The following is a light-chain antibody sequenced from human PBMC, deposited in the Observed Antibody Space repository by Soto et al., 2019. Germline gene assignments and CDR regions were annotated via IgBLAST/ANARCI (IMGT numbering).Light chain of an antibody. CDR2: KAS. J-gene: IGKJ2*01. V-gene: IGKV1-5*03. Sequence: DIQMTQSPSTLSASVGDRVNVTCRASQSINSWLAWYQQKPGKAPKLLIYKASSLESGVPSRFSGSGSGTEFTLTISSLQPDDFATYYCQQYNSYSYTFGQGTKLEIK. CDR3: QQYNSYSYT. CDR1: QSINSW.